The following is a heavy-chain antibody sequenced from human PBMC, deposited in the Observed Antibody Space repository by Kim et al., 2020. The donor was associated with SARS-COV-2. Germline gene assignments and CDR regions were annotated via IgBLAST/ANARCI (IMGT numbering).Heavy chain of an antibody. CDR3: ARDSSPVYYDSSGAVAFDI. CDR1: GYTFTSYG. D-gene: IGHD3-22*01. Sequence: ASVKVSCKASGYTFTSYGISWVRQAPGQGLEWMGWISAYNGNTNYAQKLQGRVTMTTDTSTSTAYMELRSPRSDDTAVYYCARDSSPVYYDSSGAVAFDIWGQGTMVTVSS. CDR2: ISAYNGNT. J-gene: IGHJ3*02. V-gene: IGHV1-18*04.